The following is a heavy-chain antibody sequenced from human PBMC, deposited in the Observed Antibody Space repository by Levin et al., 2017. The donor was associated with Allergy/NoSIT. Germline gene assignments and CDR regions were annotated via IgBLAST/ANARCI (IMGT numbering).Heavy chain of an antibody. J-gene: IGHJ6*03. CDR3: ARVGIDFWGVDQKSGGYMDV. CDR1: GYNFTNYG. Sequence: ASVKVSCKASGYNFTNYGISWVRQAPGQGLEWMGWISAYNGNTNYAQKFQGRVTMTIQTSTNTASMELRSLRSDDTAVYYCARVGIDFWGVDQKSGGYMDVWGQGTTVTVSS. CDR2: ISAYNGNT. D-gene: IGHD3-3*01. V-gene: IGHV1-18*01.